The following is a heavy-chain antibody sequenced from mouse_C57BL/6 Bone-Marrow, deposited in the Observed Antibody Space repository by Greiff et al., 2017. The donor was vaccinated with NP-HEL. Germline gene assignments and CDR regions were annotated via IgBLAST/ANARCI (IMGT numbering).Heavy chain of an antibody. J-gene: IGHJ3*01. D-gene: IGHD2-5*01. CDR1: GYTFTSYW. CDR3: AREAYYSNPFAY. CDR2: IHPNSGST. V-gene: IGHV1-64*01. Sequence: QVQLQQPGAELVKPGASVKLSCKASGYTFTSYWMHWVKQRPGQGLEWIGMIHPNSGSTNYNEKFKSKATLTVDKSSSTAYMQLSSLTSDDSAVYYCAREAYYSNPFAYWGQGTLVTVSA.